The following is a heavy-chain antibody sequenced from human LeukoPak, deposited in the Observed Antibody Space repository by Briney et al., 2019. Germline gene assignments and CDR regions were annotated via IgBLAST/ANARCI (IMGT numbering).Heavy chain of an antibody. CDR2: IYGGGGT. CDR1: GFTVSSNY. CDR3: ASWPVGWYGEDS. Sequence: GGSLRLSCAASGFTVSSNYMSWVRQAPGKGLEWVSVIYGGGGTYYTDSVKGRFTISRDTPKNTLYLQMNSLRVEDTAVYYCASWPVGWYGEDSWGQGTLVTVSS. D-gene: IGHD6-19*01. J-gene: IGHJ4*02. V-gene: IGHV3-53*01.